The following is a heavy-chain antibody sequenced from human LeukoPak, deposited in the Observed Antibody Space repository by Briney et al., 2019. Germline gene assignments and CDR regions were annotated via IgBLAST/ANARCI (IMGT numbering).Heavy chain of an antibody. CDR2: IYYSGST. CDR1: GGSISSSSYY. V-gene: IGHV4-39*07. CDR3: AREVLSSNWFDP. Sequence: KTSETLSLTCTVSGGSISSSSYYWGWIRQPPGKGLEWIGSIYYSGSTYYNPSLKSRVTISVDTSKNQFSLKLSSVTAADTAVYYCAREVLSSNWFDPWGQGTLVTVSS. D-gene: IGHD3-3*01. J-gene: IGHJ5*02.